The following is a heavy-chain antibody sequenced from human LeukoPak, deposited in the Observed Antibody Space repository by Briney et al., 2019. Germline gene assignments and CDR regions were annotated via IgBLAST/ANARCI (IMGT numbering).Heavy chain of an antibody. J-gene: IGHJ3*02. Sequence: SETLSLTCTVSGGXISSYYCSWIRQPAGKGLEWLGRIYTSGSTNYNPSLKSRVTMSVDTSKNQFSLKLSSVTAADTAVYYCARGGYYDSSGPTLNIWGQGTMVTVSS. CDR1: GGXISSYY. CDR3: ARGGYYDSSGPTLNI. CDR2: IYTSGST. V-gene: IGHV4-4*07. D-gene: IGHD3-22*01.